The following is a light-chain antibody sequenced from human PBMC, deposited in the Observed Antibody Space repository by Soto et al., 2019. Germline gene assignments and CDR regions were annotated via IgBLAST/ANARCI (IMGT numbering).Light chain of an antibody. CDR3: QQYDDYSFT. CDR2: KVS. Sequence: DIQMTQSPSTLSASVGDRVTITCRASQTITSWLAWYQQKPGKVPKLLIYKVSTLESWVPSRFSGSGSGTEFTLTISSLQPDDFAIYYCQQYDDYSFTFGQGTKLEIK. CDR1: QTITSW. V-gene: IGKV1-5*03. J-gene: IGKJ2*01.